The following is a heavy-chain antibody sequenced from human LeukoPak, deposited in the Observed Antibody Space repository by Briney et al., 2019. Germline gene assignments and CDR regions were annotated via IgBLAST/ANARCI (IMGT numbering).Heavy chain of an antibody. J-gene: IGHJ4*02. D-gene: IGHD2-2*01. CDR2: ISGSGGST. Sequence: GGSLRLSCAASGFTFSSYAMSWVRQAPGKGLEWVLVISGSGGSTYYADSVKGRFTISRDNSKNTLYLQMNTLRAEDTAVYYCAKGTRSSTSCYVDYWGQGTLVTVSS. CDR1: GFTFSSYA. CDR3: AKGTRSSTSCYVDY. V-gene: IGHV3-23*01.